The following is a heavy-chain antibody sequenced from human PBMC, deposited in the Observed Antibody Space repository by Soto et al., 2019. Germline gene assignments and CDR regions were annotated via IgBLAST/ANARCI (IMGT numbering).Heavy chain of an antibody. Sequence: EVQLLESGGDLVQPGGSLRLSCAASGFTFNAYAMTWVRQAPGKGLEWVSAIGGSGGNRYYAASVKGRFTISRDNSKDTVDLQMNSLRVEDTAVYYCARVASDYINSVDHWGQGTLVTVSS. J-gene: IGHJ4*02. CDR1: GFTFNAYA. CDR3: ARVASDYINSVDH. CDR2: IGGSGGNR. D-gene: IGHD4-4*01. V-gene: IGHV3-23*01.